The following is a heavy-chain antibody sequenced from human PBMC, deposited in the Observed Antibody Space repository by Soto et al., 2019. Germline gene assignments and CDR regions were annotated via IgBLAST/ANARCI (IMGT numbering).Heavy chain of an antibody. V-gene: IGHV4-61*01. Sequence: SETLSLTCTVSGGSVSSVSYYWSWIRQPPGKGLEWIGYIYYSGSTNYNPSLKSRVVMSADTSKNQFSLKLRSVTAADTAVYYCARDGPYYYGFDAWGQGTTGTVSS. CDR1: GGSVSSVSYY. CDR2: IYYSGST. CDR3: ARDGPYYYGFDA. J-gene: IGHJ6*02.